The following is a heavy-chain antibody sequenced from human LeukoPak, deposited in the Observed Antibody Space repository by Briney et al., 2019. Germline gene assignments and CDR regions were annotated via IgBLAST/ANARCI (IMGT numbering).Heavy chain of an antibody. CDR3: ARVGVGYSYGLDY. CDR2: IKQAGSQK. D-gene: IGHD5-18*01. J-gene: IGHJ4*02. CDR1: GFTFSSYW. V-gene: IGHV3-7*03. Sequence: GGSLRLSCAASGFTFSSYWMNWVRQAPGKGLEWVANIKQAGSQKYYVDSVKGRFTISRDNAKNSLYLQMNSLRAEDTAVYYCARVGVGYSYGLDYWGQGTLVTVSS.